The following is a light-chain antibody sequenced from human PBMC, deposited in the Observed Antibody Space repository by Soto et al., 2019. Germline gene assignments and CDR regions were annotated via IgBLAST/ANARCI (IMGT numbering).Light chain of an antibody. CDR1: QSVSSY. Sequence: EIVMTQSPATLSVSPGERATLSCSASQSVSSYLAWYQQKPGQAPRLLIYDASSRATGIPDRFSGGGSGTDFTLTISRLEPEDFAVYYCQQFSSYPLTFGGGTKVDIK. CDR2: DAS. V-gene: IGKV3-20*01. J-gene: IGKJ4*01. CDR3: QQFSSYPLT.